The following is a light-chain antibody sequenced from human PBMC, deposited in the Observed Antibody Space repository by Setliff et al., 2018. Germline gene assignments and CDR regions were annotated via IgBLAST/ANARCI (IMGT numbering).Light chain of an antibody. CDR1: SSDVGGYNY. CDR3: CSYAGSYTYV. CDR2: DVS. Sequence: QSALTQPLSVSGSPGQSVTISCTGTSSDVGGYNYVSWYQQHPGKAPKVMIYDVSKRPSGVPDRFSGSKSGNTASLTISGLQAEDEAEYYCCSYAGSYTYVFGTGTKGTV. V-gene: IGLV2-11*01. J-gene: IGLJ1*01.